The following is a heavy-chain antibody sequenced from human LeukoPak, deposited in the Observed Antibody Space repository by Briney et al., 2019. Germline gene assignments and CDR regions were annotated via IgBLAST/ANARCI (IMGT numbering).Heavy chain of an antibody. V-gene: IGHV3-30-3*02. D-gene: IGHD6-6*01. CDR1: GFTFSSYA. Sequence: GGSLRLSCAASGFTFSSYAMHWVRQAPGKGLEWVAVISYDGSNKYYADSVKGRFTISRDNSKNTLYLQMNSLRAEDTAVYYCAKTGDSSSYFYGMDVWGQGTTVTVSS. CDR3: AKTGDSSSYFYGMDV. J-gene: IGHJ6*02. CDR2: ISYDGSNK.